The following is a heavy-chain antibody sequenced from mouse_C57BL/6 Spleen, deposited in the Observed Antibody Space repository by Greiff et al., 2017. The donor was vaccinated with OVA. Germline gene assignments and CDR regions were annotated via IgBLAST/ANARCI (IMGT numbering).Heavy chain of an antibody. CDR1: GYTFTDYE. CDR3: TRKGLYFDY. CDR2: IDPETGGT. Sequence: VQLQESGAELVRPGASVTLSCKASGYTFTDYEMHWVRQTPVHGLEWIGAIDPETGGTAYNQKFKGKAILTADKSSSTAYMELRSLTSEDSAVYYCTRKGLYFDYWGQGTTLTVSS. V-gene: IGHV1-15*01. J-gene: IGHJ2*01.